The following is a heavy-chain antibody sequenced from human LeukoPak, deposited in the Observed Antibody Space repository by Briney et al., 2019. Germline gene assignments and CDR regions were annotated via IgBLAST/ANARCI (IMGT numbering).Heavy chain of an antibody. CDR2: ISWNSDTI. CDR3: AELGITMIGGV. V-gene: IGHV3-9*01. Sequence: GGSLRLSCAVSGFTFDDYAMHWVWQVPGKGLEWVSGISWNSDTIGLADSVKGRFTISRDNAKNSLYLQMNSLRAEDTAVYYCAELGITMIGGVWGKGTTVTISS. CDR1: GFTFDDYA. D-gene: IGHD3-10*02. J-gene: IGHJ6*04.